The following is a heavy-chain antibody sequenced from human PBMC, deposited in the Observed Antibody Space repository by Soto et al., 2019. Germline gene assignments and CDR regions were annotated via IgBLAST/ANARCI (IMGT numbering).Heavy chain of an antibody. Sequence: GGSLRLSCAASGFTFSSYAMHWVRQAPGKGLEWVAVISYDGSNKYYADSVKGRFTISRDNSKNTLYLQMNSLRAEDTAVYYCARDYYYDSSGYYVHDYYYYGMDVWGQGTTVTVSS. V-gene: IGHV3-30-3*01. CDR3: ARDYYYDSSGYYVHDYYYYGMDV. J-gene: IGHJ6*02. D-gene: IGHD3-22*01. CDR2: ISYDGSNK. CDR1: GFTFSSYA.